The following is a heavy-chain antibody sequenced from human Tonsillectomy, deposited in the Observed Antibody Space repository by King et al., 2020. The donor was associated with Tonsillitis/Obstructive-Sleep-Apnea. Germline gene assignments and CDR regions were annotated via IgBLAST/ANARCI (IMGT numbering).Heavy chain of an antibody. J-gene: IGHJ3*02. V-gene: IGHV3-33*01. D-gene: IGHD2-2*03. CDR1: GFTFSSYG. CDR2: IWYDGSNK. Sequence: VQLVESGGGVVQPGRSLRLSCAASGFTFSSYGMHWVRQAPGKGLEWVAVIWYDGSNKYYADSVKGRFTISRDNSKNTLYLQMNSLGAEDTAVHYCARDGYCSSTSCYVRAFDIWGQGTMVTISS. CDR3: ARDGYCSSTSCYVRAFDI.